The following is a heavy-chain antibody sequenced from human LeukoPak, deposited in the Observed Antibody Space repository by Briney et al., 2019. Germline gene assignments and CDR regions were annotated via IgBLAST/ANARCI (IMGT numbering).Heavy chain of an antibody. CDR3: ARGRIAVARSAAFDP. D-gene: IGHD6-19*01. CDR2: IYYSGST. V-gene: IGHV4-59*01. J-gene: IGHJ5*02. CDR1: GGSISGYY. Sequence: KPSETLSLTCTVSGGSISGYYWSWIRQPPGEGLEWIGHIYYSGSTNYNPSLKSRVTISVDTSKNQFSLKLSSVTAADTAVYYCARGRIAVARSAAFDPWGQGTLVTVSS.